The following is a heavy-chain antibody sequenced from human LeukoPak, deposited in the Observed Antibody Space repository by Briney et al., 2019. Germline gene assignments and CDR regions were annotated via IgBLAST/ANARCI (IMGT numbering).Heavy chain of an antibody. CDR1: GFTVSSSY. D-gene: IGHD6-6*01. CDR3: ARDRGSSSSLY. Sequence: PGGSLRLSCAASGFTVSSSYMSWVRQAPGKALEWVSVIYSGGTTYYADSVQGRFTISRDNSKNTLYLQMNSLRAEDTAVYYCARDRGSSSSLYWGQGTLVTVSS. V-gene: IGHV3-53*01. CDR2: IYSGGTT. J-gene: IGHJ4*02.